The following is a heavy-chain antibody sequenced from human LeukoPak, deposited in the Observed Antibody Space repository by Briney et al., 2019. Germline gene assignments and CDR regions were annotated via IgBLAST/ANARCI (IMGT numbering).Heavy chain of an antibody. CDR2: IYYSGST. CDR1: GGSISSYY. CDR3: ARHAPGIAVAGTPFDY. J-gene: IGHJ4*02. D-gene: IGHD6-19*01. Sequence: SETLSLTCTVSGGSISSYYWSWIRQPPGKGLEWIGYIYYSGSTNYTPSLKSRVTISVDTSKNQFSLKLSSVTAADTAVYYCARHAPGIAVAGTPFDYWGRGTLVTVSS. V-gene: IGHV4-59*08.